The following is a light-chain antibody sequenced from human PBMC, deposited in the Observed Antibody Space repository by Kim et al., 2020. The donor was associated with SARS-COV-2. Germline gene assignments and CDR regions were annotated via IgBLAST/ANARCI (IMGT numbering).Light chain of an antibody. V-gene: IGLV1-44*01. J-gene: IGLJ3*02. CDR1: SSNIGSNT. CDR2: SNS. CDR3: AVWDDSLNGPV. Sequence: GQRVTISGSGSSSNIGSNTVNWFQQLPGTAPQLLIFSNSHRPSGVPDRFSGSRSGTSASLAISGLQSEDEADYYCAVWDDSLNGPVFGGGTQLTVL.